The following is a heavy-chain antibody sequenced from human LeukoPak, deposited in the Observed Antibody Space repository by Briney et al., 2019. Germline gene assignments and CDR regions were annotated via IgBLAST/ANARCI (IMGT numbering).Heavy chain of an antibody. Sequence: PSETLSLTCTVSGGSISSYYWSWIRQPPGKGLEWIGYIYYSGSTNYNPSLKSRVTISVDTSKNQFSLRLSSVTAADTAVYYCARTISGGSCDFDYWGQGTLVTVSS. J-gene: IGHJ4*02. CDR1: GGSISSYY. CDR2: IYYSGST. CDR3: ARTISGGSCDFDY. D-gene: IGHD2-15*01. V-gene: IGHV4-59*01.